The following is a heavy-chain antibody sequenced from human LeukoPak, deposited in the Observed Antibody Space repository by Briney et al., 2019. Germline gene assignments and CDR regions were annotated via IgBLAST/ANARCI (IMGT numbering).Heavy chain of an antibody. V-gene: IGHV1-2*02. CDR3: ARGAHSGSYFLIDY. CDR1: GYTFTGYY. J-gene: IGHJ4*02. CDR2: INPNSGGT. Sequence: ASVKVSCKASGYTFTGYYMHWVRQAPGQGLEWMGWINPNSGGTNYAQKFQGRVTMTRDTSISTAYMELSRLRSDDTAVYYCARGAHSGSYFLIDYWGQGTLVTVSS. D-gene: IGHD1-26*01.